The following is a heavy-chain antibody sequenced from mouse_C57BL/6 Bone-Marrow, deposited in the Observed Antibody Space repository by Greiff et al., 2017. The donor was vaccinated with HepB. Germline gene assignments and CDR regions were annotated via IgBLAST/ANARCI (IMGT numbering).Heavy chain of an antibody. Sequence: VQLQQSGAELVRPGASVTLSCKASGYTFTDYEMHWVKQTPVQGLEWIGAIDPETGGTAYNQKFKGKAILTADKSSSTAYMELRSLTSEDSAVYYCTVITTVVARTYWGQGTTLTVSS. J-gene: IGHJ2*01. D-gene: IGHD1-1*01. CDR1: GYTFTDYE. V-gene: IGHV1-15*01. CDR3: TVITTVVARTY. CDR2: IDPETGGT.